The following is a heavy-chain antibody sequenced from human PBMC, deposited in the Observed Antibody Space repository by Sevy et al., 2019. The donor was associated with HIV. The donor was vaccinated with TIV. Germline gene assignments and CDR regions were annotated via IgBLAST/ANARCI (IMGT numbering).Heavy chain of an antibody. CDR2: IYSGGST. CDR3: ARARTVTTGFVSRPDAFDI. J-gene: IGHJ3*02. CDR1: GFTVSSNY. V-gene: IGHV3-53*01. Sequence: GGSLRLSCAASGFTVSSNYMSWVPQAPGKGLEWVSVIYSGGSTYYADSVKGRFTISRDNSKNTLYLQMNSLRAEDTAVYYCARARTVTTGFVSRPDAFDIWGQGTMVTVSS. D-gene: IGHD4-17*01.